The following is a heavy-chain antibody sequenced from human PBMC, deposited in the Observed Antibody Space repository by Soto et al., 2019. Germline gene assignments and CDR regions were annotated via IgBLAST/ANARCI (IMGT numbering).Heavy chain of an antibody. D-gene: IGHD3-22*01. CDR1: GYTFTGYY. V-gene: IGHV1-2*04. J-gene: IGHJ3*02. Sequence: ASVKVSGKASGYTFTGYYMHWVRQAPGQGLEWMGWINPNSGGTNYAQKFQGWVTMTRDTSISTAYMELSRLRSDDTAVYYCAKTMSSGYYYGGAFDIWGQGTMVTVS. CDR3: AKTMSSGYYYGGAFDI. CDR2: INPNSGGT.